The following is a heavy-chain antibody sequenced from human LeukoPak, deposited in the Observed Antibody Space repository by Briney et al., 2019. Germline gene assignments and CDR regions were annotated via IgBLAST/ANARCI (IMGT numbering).Heavy chain of an antibody. CDR3: ARDPNSSGWYPGEYYFDY. Sequence: GGSLRLSCAASGFTFSSYAMSWVRQAPGKGLEWVSYISSSGSTIYYADSVKGRFTISRDNAKNSLYLQMNSLRAEDTAVYYCARDPNSSGWYPGEYYFDYWGQGTLVTVSS. CDR2: ISSSGSTI. J-gene: IGHJ4*02. V-gene: IGHV3-48*03. CDR1: GFTFSSYA. D-gene: IGHD6-19*01.